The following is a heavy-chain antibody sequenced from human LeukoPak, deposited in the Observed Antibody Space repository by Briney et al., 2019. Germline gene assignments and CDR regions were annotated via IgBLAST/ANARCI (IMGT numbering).Heavy chain of an antibody. CDR1: GGSFSGYY. CDR3: ARYSVCGGDCYGGNWFDP. CDR2: INHSGST. V-gene: IGHV4-34*01. J-gene: IGHJ5*02. Sequence: TSETLSLTCAVYGGSFSGYYWSWIRQPPGKGLEWIGEINHSGSTNYNPSLKSRVTISVDTSKNQFSLKLSSVTAADTAVYYCARYSVCGGDCYGGNWFDPWGQGTLVTVSS. D-gene: IGHD2-21*02.